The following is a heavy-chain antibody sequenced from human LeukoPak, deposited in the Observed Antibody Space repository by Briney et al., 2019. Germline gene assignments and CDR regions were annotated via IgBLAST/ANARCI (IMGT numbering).Heavy chain of an antibody. CDR2: IRPEGNEK. CDR1: GFTFRNFW. J-gene: IGHJ4*02. CDR3: ARGDAFSGDH. Sequence: GGSLRLSCAASGFTFRNFWMSWVRQAPGRGLEWVANIRPEGNEKYHVESVKGRFTISRDNAKSSLFLQMNGLRAEDTAVYYCARGDAFSGDHWGQGTLVTVSS. V-gene: IGHV3-7*04.